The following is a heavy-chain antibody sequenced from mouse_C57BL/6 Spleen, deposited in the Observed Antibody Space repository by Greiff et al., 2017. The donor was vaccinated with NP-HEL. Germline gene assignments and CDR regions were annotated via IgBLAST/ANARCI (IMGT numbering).Heavy chain of an antibody. D-gene: IGHD2-3*01. CDR1: GYTFTSYW. V-gene: IGHV1-59*01. Sequence: QVQLQQPGAELVRPGTSVKLSCKASGYTFTSYWMHWVKQRPGQGLEWIGVIDPSDSYTNYNQKFKGKATLTVDTSSSTAYMQLSSLTSEDAAVYYCARSRDGYYVYYFDYWGQGTTLTVSS. CDR2: IDPSDSYT. CDR3: ARSRDGYYVYYFDY. J-gene: IGHJ2*01.